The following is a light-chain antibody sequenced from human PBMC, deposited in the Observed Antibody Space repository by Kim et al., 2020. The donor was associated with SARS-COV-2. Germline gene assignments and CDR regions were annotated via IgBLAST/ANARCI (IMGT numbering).Light chain of an antibody. Sequence: EIVMTQSPATLSVSPGERATLSCRASQSVSSNLAWYQQKPGQAPRLLVCGASTRATGIPARFSGSGSGTEFTLTISNLQSEDFAFYYCQQYNNWPLTFGGGTKVDIK. V-gene: IGKV3-15*01. CDR1: QSVSSN. CDR2: GAS. CDR3: QQYNNWPLT. J-gene: IGKJ4*01.